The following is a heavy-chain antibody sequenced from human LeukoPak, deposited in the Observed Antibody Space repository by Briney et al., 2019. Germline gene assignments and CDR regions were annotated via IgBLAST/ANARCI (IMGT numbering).Heavy chain of an antibody. CDR2: ISYDGRNK. CDR1: GFTFSSYG. CDR3: AITSNWGDT. V-gene: IGHV3-30*03. D-gene: IGHD7-27*01. J-gene: IGHJ5*02. Sequence: GGSLRLPCAASGFTFSSYGMHWVRQAPGKGLEWVAVISYDGRNKYYADSVKGRFTISRDNSKNTLYLEMNSLRPEDTAVYYCAITSNWGDTWGQGTLVTVSS.